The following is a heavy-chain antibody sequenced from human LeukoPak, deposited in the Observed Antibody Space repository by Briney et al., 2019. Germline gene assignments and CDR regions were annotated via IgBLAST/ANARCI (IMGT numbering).Heavy chain of an antibody. D-gene: IGHD3-10*01. V-gene: IGHV4-34*01. CDR3: ATGEWFDY. J-gene: IGHJ4*02. Sequence: SETLSLTCAVYGGSFSGYYWSWIRQPPGKGLEWIGEINHSGSTNYNPSLKSRVTISVDTSKNQFSLKLSSVTAADTAVYYCATGEWFDYWGQRTLVTVSS. CDR2: INHSGST. CDR1: GGSFSGYY.